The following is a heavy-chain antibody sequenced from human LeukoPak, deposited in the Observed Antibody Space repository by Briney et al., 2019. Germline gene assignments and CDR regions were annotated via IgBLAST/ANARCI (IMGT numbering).Heavy chain of an antibody. CDR2: ISGSGGST. CDR1: GFTFSSYA. Sequence: GGSLRLSCAASGFTFSSYAMSWVRQAPGKGLEWVSAISGSGGSTYYADSVKGRFTISRDNSKNTLYLQMNSLRAEDTAVYYCANHDCSSTSCYFGYGMDVWGQGTTVTVSS. V-gene: IGHV3-23*01. D-gene: IGHD2-2*01. CDR3: ANHDCSSTSCYFGYGMDV. J-gene: IGHJ6*02.